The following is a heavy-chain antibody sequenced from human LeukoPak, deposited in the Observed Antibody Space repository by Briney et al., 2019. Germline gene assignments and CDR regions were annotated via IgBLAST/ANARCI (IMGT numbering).Heavy chain of an antibody. Sequence: GPSVKVSCKASGGTFSSYAISWVRQAPGQGLEWMGRIIPILGIANYAQKFQGRVTITADKSTSTAYMELSSLRSEDTAVYYCARDDWPGIAVAGYYFDYWGQGTLVTVSS. CDR3: ARDDWPGIAVAGYYFDY. CDR1: GGTFSSYA. CDR2: IIPILGIA. D-gene: IGHD6-19*01. J-gene: IGHJ4*02. V-gene: IGHV1-69*04.